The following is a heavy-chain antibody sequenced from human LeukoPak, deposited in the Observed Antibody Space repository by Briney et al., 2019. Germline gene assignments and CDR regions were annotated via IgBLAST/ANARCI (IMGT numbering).Heavy chain of an antibody. CDR1: GGSITTSGYC. CDR2: IDSSGNA. Sequence: PSETLSLTCTVSGGSITTSGYCWGWIRQSPGKGLEYFASIDSSGNAYYNPSLQSRVTISADTSKNQFSLKLSSVTAADTAVYYCTRDRGQWLVDYWGQGTLVTVSS. V-gene: IGHV4-39*07. CDR3: TRDRGQWLVDY. J-gene: IGHJ4*02. D-gene: IGHD6-19*01.